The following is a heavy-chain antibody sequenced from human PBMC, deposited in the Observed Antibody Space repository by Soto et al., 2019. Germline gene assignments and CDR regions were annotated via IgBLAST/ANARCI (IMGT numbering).Heavy chain of an antibody. V-gene: IGHV5-51*01. J-gene: IGHJ6*02. CDR1: GYSFTSYW. Sequence: GESLKISCKGSGYSFTSYWIGWVRQMPGKGLEWMGIIYPGDSDTRYSPSVQGQVTISADKSISTAYLQWSSLKASDTAMYYCARLRVGATSYYHGMDVWGQGTTVTVSS. CDR3: ARLRVGATSYYHGMDV. CDR2: IYPGDSDT. D-gene: IGHD1-26*01.